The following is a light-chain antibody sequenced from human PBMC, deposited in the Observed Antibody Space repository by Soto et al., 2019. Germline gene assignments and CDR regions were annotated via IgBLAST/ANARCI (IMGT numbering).Light chain of an antibody. Sequence: EIVMTQSPATLSVSPGERATLSCRASQSVSSNLAWYQQKPGQAPRLLMYGASIRATGIPARFSGSGSGTEFTLTISSLQSEDFAIYYCQQYNNWPSWGFGQGTKVDIK. J-gene: IGKJ1*01. CDR1: QSVSSN. V-gene: IGKV3-15*01. CDR3: QQYNNWPSWG. CDR2: GAS.